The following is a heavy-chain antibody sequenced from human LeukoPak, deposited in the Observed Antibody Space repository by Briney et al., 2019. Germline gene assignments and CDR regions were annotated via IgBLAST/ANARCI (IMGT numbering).Heavy chain of an antibody. CDR1: GFTFSDYY. D-gene: IGHD3-10*01. V-gene: IGHV4-34*01. CDR3: ARGLRFHMVRGVDRTFDT. J-gene: IGHJ3*02. CDR2: INHSGST. Sequence: PGGSLRLSCAASGFTFSDYYMSWIRQPPGKGLEWIGEINHSGSTNYNPSLKSRVTISVDTSKNQFSLKLSSVTAADTAVYYCARGLRFHMVRGVDRTFDTWGQGTMVTVSS.